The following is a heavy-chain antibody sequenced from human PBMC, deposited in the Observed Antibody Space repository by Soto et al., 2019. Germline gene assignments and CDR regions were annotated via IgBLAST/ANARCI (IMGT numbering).Heavy chain of an antibody. Sequence: ASVKVSCKASGYTFTSYDINWVRQAPGQGLEWMGWVSPDNGNAGYAQHFQGRVTLTSDTSISTAYMELSSLTSEDTAVYYCEVTTGYWGQGTMVTVS. D-gene: IGHD2-21*02. CDR2: VSPDNGNA. J-gene: IGHJ4*02. CDR3: EVTTGY. V-gene: IGHV1-8*02. CDR1: GYTFTSYD.